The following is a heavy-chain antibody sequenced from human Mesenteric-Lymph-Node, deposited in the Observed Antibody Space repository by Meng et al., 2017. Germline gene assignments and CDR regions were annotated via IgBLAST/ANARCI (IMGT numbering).Heavy chain of an antibody. CDR1: GGSISSGGYY. CDR3: ARADPPYDSSGYYRFDL. V-gene: IGHV4-31*03. D-gene: IGHD3-22*01. J-gene: IGHJ2*01. Sequence: QGQLQESGPGPVQPPQHLSLTCTVSGGSISSGGYYWSWIRQHPGKGLKWIGYIYYSGSTYYNPSLKSRVTISVDTSKNQFSLKLSSVTAADTAVYYCARADPPYDSSGYYRFDLWGRGTLVTVSS. CDR2: IYYSGST.